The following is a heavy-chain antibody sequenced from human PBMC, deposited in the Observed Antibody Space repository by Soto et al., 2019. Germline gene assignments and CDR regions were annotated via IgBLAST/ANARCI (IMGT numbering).Heavy chain of an antibody. CDR1: GYTFTSYG. CDR2: ISAYNGNT. V-gene: IGHV1-18*01. D-gene: IGHD6-19*01. J-gene: IGHJ5*02. Sequence: QVQLVQSGAEVKKPGASVKVSCKASGYTFTSYGISWVRQAPGQGLEWMGWISAYNGNTNYAQKLQGRVTMTTDTSTSTAYMERRSLRSDDTAVYSCARDPRAEQWLVFPHWFDPWGQGTLVTVSS. CDR3: ARDPRAEQWLVFPHWFDP.